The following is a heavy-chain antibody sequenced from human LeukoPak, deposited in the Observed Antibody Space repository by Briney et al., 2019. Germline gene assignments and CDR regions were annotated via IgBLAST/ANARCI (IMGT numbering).Heavy chain of an antibody. Sequence: GASVKVSCKASGYTFTGYYMHWVRQAPGQGLEWMGRINPNSGGANYAQKFQGRVTMTRDTSTSTVYMELSSLRSADTAVYYCARDSPEYYYYSSDGYWGQGTQVTVSS. CDR3: ARDSPEYYYYSSDGY. CDR1: GYTFTGYY. D-gene: IGHD3-22*01. CDR2: INPNSGGA. J-gene: IGHJ4*02. V-gene: IGHV1-2*06.